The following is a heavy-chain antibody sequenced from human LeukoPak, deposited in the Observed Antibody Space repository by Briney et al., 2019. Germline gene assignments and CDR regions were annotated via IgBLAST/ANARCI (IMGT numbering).Heavy chain of an antibody. V-gene: IGHV4-39*07. CDR3: ARESTAAAAGRNYYYYYYMDV. J-gene: IGHJ6*03. D-gene: IGHD6-13*01. CDR2: IFYSGNT. Sequence: SETLSLTCTVSGGSISSSSYYWGWIRQPPGKGLEWIGSIFYSGNTYYNPSLKSRVTVSADTSQNQFSLKLRSVTAADTAMYYCARESTAAAAGRNYYYYYYMDVWGKGTTVTVSS. CDR1: GGSISSSSYY.